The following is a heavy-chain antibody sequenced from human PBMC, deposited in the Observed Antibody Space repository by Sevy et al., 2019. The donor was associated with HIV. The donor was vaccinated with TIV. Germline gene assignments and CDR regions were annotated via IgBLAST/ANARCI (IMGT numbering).Heavy chain of an antibody. J-gene: IGHJ4*02. CDR1: GFTFSSYA. D-gene: IGHD3-22*01. V-gene: IGHV3-23*01. CDR2: ISGSGGST. CDR3: AKDSIQYYYDSSCYYYDY. Sequence: GGSLRLSCAASGFTFSSYAMSWVRQAPGKGLEWVSAISGSGGSTYYADSVKGRFTIPRDNSKNTLYLQMNSLRAEDTAVYYCAKDSIQYYYDSSCYYYDYWGQGTLVTVSS.